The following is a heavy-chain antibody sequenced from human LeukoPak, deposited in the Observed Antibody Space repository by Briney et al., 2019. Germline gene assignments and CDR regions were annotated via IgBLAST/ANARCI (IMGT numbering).Heavy chain of an antibody. Sequence: SETLSLTCAVYGGSFSGYYWSWIRQPPGKGLEWIGEINHSGSTNYNPSLKSRVTISVDTSKNQFSLKLSSVTAADTAVYYCARVTSVGPVGFDPWGQGTLVTVSS. V-gene: IGHV4-34*01. D-gene: IGHD1-26*01. CDR2: INHSGST. CDR1: GGSFSGYY. J-gene: IGHJ5*02. CDR3: ARVTSVGPVGFDP.